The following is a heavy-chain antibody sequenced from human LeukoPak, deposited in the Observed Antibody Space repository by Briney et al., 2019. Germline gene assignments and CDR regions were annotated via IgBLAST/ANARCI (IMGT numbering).Heavy chain of an antibody. J-gene: IGHJ5*02. Sequence: ASVKVSCKASGYTFTSYDINWVRQATGQGLEWMGWMNPNSGNTGYAQKFQGRVTITRNTSTSTAYMELSSLRSEDTAVYYCARAPRIAALRYWFDPWGQGTLVTVSS. CDR3: ARAPRIAALRYWFDP. CDR1: GYTFTSYD. CDR2: MNPNSGNT. V-gene: IGHV1-8*03. D-gene: IGHD6-6*01.